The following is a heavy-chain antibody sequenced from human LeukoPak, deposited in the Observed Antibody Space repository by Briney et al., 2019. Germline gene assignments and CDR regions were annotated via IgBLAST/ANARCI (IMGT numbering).Heavy chain of an antibody. V-gene: IGHV3-48*01. Sequence: PGGSLRLSCAASGFTFSSYSMNWVRQSPGKGLEWVSYITTSSSTIYYADSVKGRFTISRDDAKNSLYLQMNSLRAEDTAVYYCARVGGPDFDYWGQGTLVTVSS. CDR1: GFTFSSYS. CDR2: ITTSSSTI. CDR3: ARVGGPDFDY. D-gene: IGHD1-26*01. J-gene: IGHJ4*02.